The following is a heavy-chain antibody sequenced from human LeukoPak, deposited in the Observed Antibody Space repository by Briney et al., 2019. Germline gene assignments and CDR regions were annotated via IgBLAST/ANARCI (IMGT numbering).Heavy chain of an antibody. D-gene: IGHD4-17*01. CDR2: IIPILGIA. J-gene: IGHJ4*02. V-gene: IGHV1-69*02. CDR1: GGTFSSYT. Sequence: SVKVSCKASGGTFSSYTISWVRQAPGRGLEWMGRIIPILGIANYAQKFQGRVTITADKSTSTAYMELSSLRSEDTAVYYCARLDYGVFFDYWGQGTLVTVSS. CDR3: ARLDYGVFFDY.